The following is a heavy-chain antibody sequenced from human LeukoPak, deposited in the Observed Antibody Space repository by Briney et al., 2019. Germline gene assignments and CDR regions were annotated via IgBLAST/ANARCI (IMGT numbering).Heavy chain of an antibody. D-gene: IGHD6-13*01. Sequence: PGGSLRLSCAASGFTFSSYSMNWVRQAPGKGLEWVSYISSSSSTIYYAVSVKGRFTISRDNAKNSLYLQMNSLRAEDTAVYYCAGEAAAGIYYYYYMDVWGKGTTVTVSS. CDR1: GFTFSSYS. J-gene: IGHJ6*03. V-gene: IGHV3-48*04. CDR3: AGEAAAGIYYYYYMDV. CDR2: ISSSSSTI.